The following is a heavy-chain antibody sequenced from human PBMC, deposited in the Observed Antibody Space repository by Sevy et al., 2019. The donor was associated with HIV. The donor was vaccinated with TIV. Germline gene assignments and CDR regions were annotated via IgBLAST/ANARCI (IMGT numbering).Heavy chain of an antibody. Sequence: ASVKVSCKVSEFTLIELSMHWVRQAPGKGLEWMGGFDPVNGKSIYAQKFQGRLTMTEDTSIDTAYMELSSLTSEDTAGYYGAPLSSGWQFDAFDIWGQGTMVTVSS. J-gene: IGHJ3*02. D-gene: IGHD6-25*01. CDR3: APLSSGWQFDAFDI. CDR1: EFTLIELS. CDR2: FDPVNGKS. V-gene: IGHV1-24*01.